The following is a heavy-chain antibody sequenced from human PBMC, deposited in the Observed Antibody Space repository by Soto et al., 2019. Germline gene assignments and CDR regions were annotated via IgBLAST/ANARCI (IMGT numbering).Heavy chain of an antibody. D-gene: IGHD1-26*01. CDR2: IYYSGTT. CDR1: GGSINSYD. CDR3: ARLGGTYRDAAFDI. Sequence: PSETLSLTCTVAGGSINSYDWSWIRQSPGKGLEWFGYIYYSGTTSYNPFLKSRLTFSVDTSKNQFSLRLSSVTAADTAVYYCARLGGTYRDAAFDIWGQGTMVTVSS. J-gene: IGHJ3*02. V-gene: IGHV4-59*01.